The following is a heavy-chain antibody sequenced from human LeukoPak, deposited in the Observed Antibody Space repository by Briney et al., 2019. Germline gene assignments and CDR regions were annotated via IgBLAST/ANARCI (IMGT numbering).Heavy chain of an antibody. CDR2: IYYSGST. CDR1: GGSNSSYY. CDR3: ARDRGYSYGYYDAFDI. D-gene: IGHD5-18*01. Sequence: SETLSLXCTVSGGSNSSYYWSWIRQPPGKGLESIGYIYYSGSTNYNPSLKSRVTISVDTSKNQFSLKLSSVTAADTAVYYCARDRGYSYGYYDAFDIWGQGTMVTVSS. J-gene: IGHJ3*02. V-gene: IGHV4-59*01.